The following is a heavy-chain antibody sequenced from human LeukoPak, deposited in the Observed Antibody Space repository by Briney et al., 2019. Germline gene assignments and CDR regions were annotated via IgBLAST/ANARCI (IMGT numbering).Heavy chain of an antibody. V-gene: IGHV3-21*01. CDR2: ISTSSSYI. CDR3: ARDNYGSGSYSWSKRLDY. CDR1: GFTFSNYG. J-gene: IGHJ4*02. D-gene: IGHD3-10*01. Sequence: AGGSLRLSCAASGFTFSNYGLSWVRQAPGKGLEWVSFISTSSSYIYYADSVKGRFTISRHNAKNSLYLQMNSLRAEDTAVYYCARDNYGSGSYSWSKRLDYWGQGTLVTVSS.